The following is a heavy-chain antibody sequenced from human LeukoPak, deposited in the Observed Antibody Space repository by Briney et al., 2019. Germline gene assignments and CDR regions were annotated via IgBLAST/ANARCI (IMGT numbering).Heavy chain of an antibody. Sequence: SETLSLTCAVYGGSFSGYYWSWIRQPPGKGLEWIGEINHSGSTNYNPSLKSRATISVDTSKNQFSLKLSSVTAADTAVYYCARGGDLWPTFGLDYWGQGTLVTVSS. V-gene: IGHV4-34*01. D-gene: IGHD3-3*01. CDR2: INHSGST. CDR3: ARGGDLWPTFGLDY. CDR1: GGSFSGYY. J-gene: IGHJ4*02.